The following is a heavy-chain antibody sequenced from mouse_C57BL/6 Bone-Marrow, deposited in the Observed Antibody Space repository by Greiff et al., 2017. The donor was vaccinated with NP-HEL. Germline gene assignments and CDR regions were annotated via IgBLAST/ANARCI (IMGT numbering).Heavy chain of an antibody. D-gene: IGHD3-1*01. CDR3: AREGARRAWFAY. J-gene: IGHJ3*01. Sequence: QVQLQQPGAELVKPGASVKLSCKASGYTFTSYWMHWVKQRPGQGLEWIGMIHPNSGSTNYNEKFKSKATLTVDKPSSTAYMQLSSLTSEDSAVYYCAREGARRAWFAYWGQGTLVTVSA. CDR2: IHPNSGST. CDR1: GYTFTSYW. V-gene: IGHV1-64*01.